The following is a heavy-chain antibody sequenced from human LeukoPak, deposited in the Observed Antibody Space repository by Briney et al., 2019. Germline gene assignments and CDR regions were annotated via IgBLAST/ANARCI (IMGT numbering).Heavy chain of an antibody. V-gene: IGHV5-51*01. CDR2: IYPGDSDT. J-gene: IGHJ4*02. D-gene: IGHD1-26*01. CDR1: GYSFTSYW. Sequence: GESLKISCKASGYSFTSYWIGWVRQMPGKGLEWMGIIYPGDSDTSYSPSFQGQVTISADKSISTAYLQWSSLKASDTAMYYCASQASSGSYGRHFDYWGQGTVVTVSS. CDR3: ASQASSGSYGRHFDY.